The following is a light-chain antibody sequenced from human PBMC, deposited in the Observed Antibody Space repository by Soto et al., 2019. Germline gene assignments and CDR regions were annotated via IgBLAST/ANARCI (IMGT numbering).Light chain of an antibody. J-gene: IGLJ2*01. CDR1: SSNIGNNY. Sequence: QSVLTQPPSVSAAPGQKVTISCSGRSSNIGNNYVSWYQQVPGTAPKLLIKDNDKRPSGIPDRFSGSKSGTSATLGITGLQTGDEADYYCGTWDSSLSAVVFGGGTQLTV. CDR3: GTWDSSLSAVV. V-gene: IGLV1-51*01. CDR2: DND.